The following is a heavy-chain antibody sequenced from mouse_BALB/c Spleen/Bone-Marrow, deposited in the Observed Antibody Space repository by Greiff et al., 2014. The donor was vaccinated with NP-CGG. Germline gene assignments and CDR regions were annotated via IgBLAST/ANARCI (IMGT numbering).Heavy chain of an antibody. J-gene: IGHJ4*01. D-gene: IGHD2-1*01. CDR2: INPSTGNT. CDR3: ARGNYEAMDY. V-gene: IGHV1-7*01. Sequence: VQQSGAELAKPGASVKMSCKASGYTFTNYWMHWVKQRPGQGLEWIGYINPSTGNTEYNQKFKDKATLTADKSSNTAFMQLSSLTSEDSAVYFCARGNYEAMDYWGQGTSVTVSS. CDR1: GYTFTNYW.